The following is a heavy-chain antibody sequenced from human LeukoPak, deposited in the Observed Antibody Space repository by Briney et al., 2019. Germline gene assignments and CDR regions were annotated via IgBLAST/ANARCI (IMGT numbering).Heavy chain of an antibody. Sequence: PGGSLRLSCAASGFTFVDYAMHWVRQAPGEGLEWVSGISWNSDSIGYADSVRGRFTISRDNAKNSLYLQMNGLSVEDTALYYCAKDRSMVTTGSSDYWGQGTLVTVSS. CDR3: AKDRSMVTTGSSDY. CDR1: GFTFVDYA. J-gene: IGHJ4*02. V-gene: IGHV3-9*01. CDR2: ISWNSDSI. D-gene: IGHD3-10*01.